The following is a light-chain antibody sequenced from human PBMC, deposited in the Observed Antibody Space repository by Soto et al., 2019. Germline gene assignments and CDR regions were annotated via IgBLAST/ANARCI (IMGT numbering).Light chain of an antibody. CDR2: GAS. J-gene: IGKJ4*01. CDR3: QQRSNWFLT. V-gene: IGKV3-15*01. CDR1: QSVSGN. Sequence: EIVMTQSPATLSVSPGEGATLSCRASQSVSGNLAWYQHKPGQAPRLLIHGASTRATGIPARFSGSGSGTEFTLTISSLEPEDFAVYYCQQRSNWFLTFGGGTKVDIK.